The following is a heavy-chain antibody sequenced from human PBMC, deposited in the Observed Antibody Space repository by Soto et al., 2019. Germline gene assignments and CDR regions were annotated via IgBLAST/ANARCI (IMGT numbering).Heavy chain of an antibody. V-gene: IGHV4-59*12. CDR1: NGSISPYY. CDR2: IYYNGNT. CDR3: ARGPAMGGVISHWFDP. J-gene: IGHJ5*02. Sequence: SETLSLTCTVSNGSISPYYWSWIRQPPGKGLEWIGYIYYNGNTKYNPSLKSRVTISLGTSKNEFSLRLTSVTAADTAVYFCARGPAMGGVISHWFDPWGPGTLVTVSS. D-gene: IGHD3-16*02.